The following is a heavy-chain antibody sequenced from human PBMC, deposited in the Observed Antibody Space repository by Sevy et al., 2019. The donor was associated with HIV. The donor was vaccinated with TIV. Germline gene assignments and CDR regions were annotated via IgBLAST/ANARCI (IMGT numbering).Heavy chain of an antibody. J-gene: IGHJ4*02. Sequence: SETLSLTCTVSGGSISSYYWSWIRQPPGKGLEWIGYIYYSWSTNYNPSLKSRVTISVDTSKNQFSLKLSSVTAADTAVYYCASGGRHYYDSSGYYEFGTFDYWGQGTLVTVSS. CDR1: GGSISSYY. D-gene: IGHD3-22*01. CDR3: ASGGRHYYDSSGYYEFGTFDY. V-gene: IGHV4-59*01. CDR2: IYYSWST.